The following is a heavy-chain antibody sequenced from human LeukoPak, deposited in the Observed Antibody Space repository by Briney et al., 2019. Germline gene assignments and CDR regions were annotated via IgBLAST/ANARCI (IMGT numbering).Heavy chain of an antibody. J-gene: IGHJ4*02. CDR3: AREFGELADY. CDR2: ISSSSSTI. CDR1: GFTFSSYS. D-gene: IGHD3-10*01. Sequence: PGGSLRLSCAASGFTFSSYSMNWVRQAPGKGLEWVSYISSSSSTIYYAGSVRGRFTISRDNAKNSLYLQMNSLRAEDTAVYYCAREFGELADYWGQGTLVTVSS. V-gene: IGHV3-48*01.